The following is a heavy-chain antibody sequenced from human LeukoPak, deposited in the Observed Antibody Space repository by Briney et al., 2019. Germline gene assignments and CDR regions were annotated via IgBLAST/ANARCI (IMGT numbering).Heavy chain of an antibody. Sequence: GGSLRLSCAASGFTFSSYAMSWVRQAPGKGLEWVSAISGSGGNTYYADSVKGRFTISRDNSKNTVFLQMNSLRAEDTAVYYCAKWGDYDVLTGYYVSDYWGQGTLVTVSS. CDR2: ISGSGGNT. D-gene: IGHD3-9*01. CDR1: GFTFSSYA. V-gene: IGHV3-23*01. J-gene: IGHJ4*02. CDR3: AKWGDYDVLTGYYVSDY.